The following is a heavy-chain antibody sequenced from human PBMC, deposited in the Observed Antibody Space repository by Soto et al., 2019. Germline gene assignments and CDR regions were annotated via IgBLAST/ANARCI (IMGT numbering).Heavy chain of an antibody. Sequence: QVQLVQSGAEVKKPGASVKVSCKASGYTFTSYGISWVRQAPGQGLEWMGWINAYNGNTKYAQKLEGSVTMTTDTATSTADIELRSLRSEDTAVYYCASDVAISIFDYWGQGNLVTVSS. J-gene: IGHJ4*02. CDR2: INAYNGNT. V-gene: IGHV1-18*01. D-gene: IGHD5-12*01. CDR3: ASDVAISIFDY. CDR1: GYTFTSYG.